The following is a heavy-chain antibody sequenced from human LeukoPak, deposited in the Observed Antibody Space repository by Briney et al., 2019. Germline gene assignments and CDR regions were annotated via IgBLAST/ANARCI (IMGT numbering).Heavy chain of an antibody. Sequence: SETLSLTCTVSGGSIISRNYNWGWIRRHPGKGLEWIGNISYTRSTYYDPSLKSRVTISVDTSNNQFSLKLSSVTAADTALYYCARENMNYFDYWGQGTLVTVSS. V-gene: IGHV4-39*02. CDR3: ARENMNYFDY. D-gene: IGHD2/OR15-2a*01. CDR1: GGSIISRNYN. J-gene: IGHJ4*02. CDR2: ISYTRST.